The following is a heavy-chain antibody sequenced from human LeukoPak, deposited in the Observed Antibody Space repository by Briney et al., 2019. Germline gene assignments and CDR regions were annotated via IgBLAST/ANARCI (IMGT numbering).Heavy chain of an antibody. CDR3: ASLYGSGSPFDY. V-gene: IGHV1-18*01. CDR2: ISAYNGNT. D-gene: IGHD3-10*01. J-gene: IGHJ4*02. CDR1: GYTFTSYG. Sequence: GASVKVSCKASGYTFTSYGISWVRQAPGQGLEWMGWISAYNGNTNYAQKLQGRVTMTTDTSTTTDYMELRSLRSDDTAVYYCASLYGSGSPFDYWGQGTLVTVSS.